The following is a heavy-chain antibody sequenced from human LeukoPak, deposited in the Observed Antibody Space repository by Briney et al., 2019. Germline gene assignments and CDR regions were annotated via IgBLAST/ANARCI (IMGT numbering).Heavy chain of an antibody. D-gene: IGHD3-22*01. CDR2: IKSKTDGGTT. V-gene: IGHV3-15*01. CDR3: TTEAVVVIPHTNWFDP. J-gene: IGHJ5*02. CDR1: GFTFSNAW. Sequence: GGSLRLSCAASGFTFSNAWMSWVRQAQGKGLEWVGRIKSKTDGGTTDYAAPVKGRFTISRDDSKNTLYLQMNSLKTEDTAVYYCTTEAVVVIPHTNWFDPWGQGTLVTVSS.